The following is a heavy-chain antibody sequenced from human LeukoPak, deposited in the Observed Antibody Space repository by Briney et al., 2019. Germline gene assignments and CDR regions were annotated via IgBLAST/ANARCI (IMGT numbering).Heavy chain of an antibody. D-gene: IGHD2-15*01. J-gene: IGHJ4*02. Sequence: GGSLRLSCVGSGFTLSDAWMSWVRQAPGRGLEWVGRIKSKSDGGTIDYAAPVKGRFTISRDDSRNTLYLQMNSLKTEDTAVYYCTTRRQDGWWGQGTLVTVS. CDR3: TTRRQDGW. V-gene: IGHV3-15*01. CDR2: IKSKSDGGTI. CDR1: GFTLSDAW.